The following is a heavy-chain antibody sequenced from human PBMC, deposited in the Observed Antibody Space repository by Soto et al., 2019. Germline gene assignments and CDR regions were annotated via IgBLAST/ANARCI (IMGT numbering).Heavy chain of an antibody. D-gene: IGHD5-12*01. V-gene: IGHV4-39*01. CDR2: TYYSGST. CDR1: GGSISSSSYY. CDR3: ARRVAGYRGYVFAY. J-gene: IGHJ4*02. Sequence: SETLSLTCTVSGGSISSSSYYWGWIRQPPGKGLEWIGSTYYSGSTYYNPSLKSRVTISVDTSKNQFSLKLSSVTAADTAVYYCARRVAGYRGYVFAYWGQGTLVTVSS.